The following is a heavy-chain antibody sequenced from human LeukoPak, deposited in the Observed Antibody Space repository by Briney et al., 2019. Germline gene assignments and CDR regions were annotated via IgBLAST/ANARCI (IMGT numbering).Heavy chain of an antibody. Sequence: GGSLRLSCAASGITLSTYWMSWVRQAPGKGLEWVANIKQDGSEKNYVDSVKGRFTISRDNSKNSLYLQMNSLRAEDTALYYCARGHSGSYQRNDAFDIWGQGTLVTVSS. V-gene: IGHV3-7*02. CDR3: ARGHSGSYQRNDAFDI. J-gene: IGHJ3*02. CDR1: GITLSTYW. CDR2: IKQDGSEK. D-gene: IGHD1-26*01.